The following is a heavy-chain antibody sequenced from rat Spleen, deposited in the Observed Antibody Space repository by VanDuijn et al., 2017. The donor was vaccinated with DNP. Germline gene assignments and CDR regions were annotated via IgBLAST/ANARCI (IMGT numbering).Heavy chain of an antibody. CDR2: ITGSGGST. V-gene: IGHV5-31*01. J-gene: IGHJ1*01. CDR3: ARGNNNYPYWSFDF. Sequence: EVQVVESGGDLVQPGRSLKLSCVASGFTFSPYWMAWIRQVLGKGLEWVAAITGSGGSTYYPDAVKGRFTISRDNAKNTLYLQMNRLRSEDTATYYCARGNNNYPYWSFDFWGPGTMVTVSS. D-gene: IGHD1-10*01. CDR1: GFTFSPYW.